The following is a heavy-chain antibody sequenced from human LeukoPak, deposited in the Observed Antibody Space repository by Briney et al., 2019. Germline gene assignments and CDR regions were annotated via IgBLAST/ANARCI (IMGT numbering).Heavy chain of an antibody. V-gene: IGHV3-74*01. D-gene: IGHD3-16*01. CDR1: GFTFSNFW. CDR2: IYGDGSFT. Sequence: GGSLRLSCAASGFTFSNFWMHWVRQAPGKGLVWVALIYGDGSFTRYADSVKGRFTISRDNAKNSLYLQMSNLRAEDTAVYFCARGGGLDVWGQGATVTVSS. J-gene: IGHJ6*02. CDR3: ARGGGLDV.